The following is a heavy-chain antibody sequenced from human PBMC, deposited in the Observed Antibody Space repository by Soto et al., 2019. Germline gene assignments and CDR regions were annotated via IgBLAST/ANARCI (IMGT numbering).Heavy chain of an antibody. CDR2: ISSSSSYI. D-gene: IGHD7-27*01. CDR3: ATHLTGDQRDAFDI. J-gene: IGHJ3*02. Sequence: GGSLRLSCAASGFTFSSYSMNWVRQAPGKGLEWVSSISSSSSYIYYADSVKGRFTISRDNAKNSLYLQMNSLRAEDTAVYYCATHLTGDQRDAFDIWGQGTMVTVSS. CDR1: GFTFSSYS. V-gene: IGHV3-21*01.